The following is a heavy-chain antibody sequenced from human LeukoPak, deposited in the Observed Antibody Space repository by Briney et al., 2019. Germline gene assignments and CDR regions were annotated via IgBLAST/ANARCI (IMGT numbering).Heavy chain of an antibody. V-gene: IGHV6-1*01. J-gene: IGHJ3*01. CDR2: TYYRSKWNN. CDR1: GDSVSTNSVA. D-gene: IGHD2-15*01. CDR3: ARGRYSGFDL. Sequence: SQTLSLTCALSGDSVSTNSVAWNWIRQSPSRGLEWLGRTYYRSKWNNDYAVSVKSRITINPGTSKNQFSLQLNSLSPDDTALYYCARGRYSGFDLWGQGTMVTVSS.